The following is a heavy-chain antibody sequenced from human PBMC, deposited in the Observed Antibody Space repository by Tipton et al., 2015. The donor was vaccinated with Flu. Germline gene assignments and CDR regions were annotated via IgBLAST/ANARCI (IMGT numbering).Heavy chain of an antibody. Sequence: LRLSCTVSGGSISSFYWNWIRQPPGKGLEWIGYIYNSEYTKYNPSLKSRVTISVDTSKKQFSLQLRSVTAADTAVYYCAKDLFYDTGSYPDYWGQGTLVTVSS. V-gene: IGHV4-59*12. D-gene: IGHD3-10*01. J-gene: IGHJ4*02. CDR3: AKDLFYDTGSYPDY. CDR1: GGSISSFY. CDR2: IYNSEYT.